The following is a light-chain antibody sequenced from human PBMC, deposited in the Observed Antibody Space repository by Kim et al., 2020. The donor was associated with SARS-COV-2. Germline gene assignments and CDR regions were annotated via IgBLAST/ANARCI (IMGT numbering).Light chain of an antibody. CDR2: ATD. V-gene: IGLV1-44*01. Sequence: QSVLTQPPSTSGTPGQRVTISCSGSSSNIGRSAVHWFQQLPGTAPKLLIYATDKRPSGVPARFSGSKSGTSASLVISGLQSEDEADYYCAAWDDSLSGQLFGGGTKLTVL. J-gene: IGLJ3*02. CDR1: SSNIGRSA. CDR3: AAWDDSLSGQL.